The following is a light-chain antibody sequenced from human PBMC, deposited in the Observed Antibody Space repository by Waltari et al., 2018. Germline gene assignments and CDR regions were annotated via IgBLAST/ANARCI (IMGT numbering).Light chain of an antibody. J-gene: IGLJ3*02. CDR1: TSNLGNYY. CDR2: TNN. CDR3: AAWDDSLSGRV. Sequence: QSVLTQPPSASGTPGQRVTISCSGSTSNLGNYYVYWYQQLPGTAPKLLIYTNNQRPSGVPDRFSGSKSGTSASLAVSGLRSEDEADYYCAAWDDSLSGRVFGGGTKLTVL. V-gene: IGLV1-47*01.